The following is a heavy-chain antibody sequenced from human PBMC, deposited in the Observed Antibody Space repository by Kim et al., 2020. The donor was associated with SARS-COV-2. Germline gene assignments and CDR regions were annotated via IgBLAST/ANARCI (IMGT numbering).Heavy chain of an antibody. D-gene: IGHD3-10*01. Sequence: SETLSITCTVSGGSISSGDYYWSWIRQPPGKCLEWIGYIYYSGSTYYNPSLKSRVTLSVDTSKNQFSLKLSSVTAADTAVYYCAREWFLRGNAPGAFDIWGQGIMVTVSS. CDR1: GGSISSGDYY. CDR2: IYYSGST. J-gene: IGHJ3*02. V-gene: IGHV4-30-4*01. CDR3: AREWFLRGNAPGAFDI.